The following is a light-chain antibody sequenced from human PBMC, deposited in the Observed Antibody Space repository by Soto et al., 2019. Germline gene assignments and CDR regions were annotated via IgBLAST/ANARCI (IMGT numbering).Light chain of an antibody. Sequence: QSVLTQPASVSGSPGQSITISFTGTANDVGSYNLVSWYQQHPGKGPKLMVYEVTKRPSGVSDRFSGSKSGNTASLTISGLQAEDEADYYCCSHARTTTVLFGTGTKVTVL. J-gene: IGLJ2*01. V-gene: IGLV2-23*02. CDR1: ANDVGSYNL. CDR2: EVT. CDR3: CSHARTTTVL.